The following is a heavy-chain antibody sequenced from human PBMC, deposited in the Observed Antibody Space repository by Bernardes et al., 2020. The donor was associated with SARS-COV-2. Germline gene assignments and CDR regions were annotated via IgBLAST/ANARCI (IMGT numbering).Heavy chain of an antibody. CDR3: ARRRTGSIALGFYDMDV. J-gene: IGHJ6*02. Sequence: GESLKISCRGSEYNFANYWIGWVRQTPGKGLEWMGIIYPDDSASRYSPSFQGQVTFSSDKSINTAYLHLNSVKTSDTAIYYCARRRTGSIALGFYDMDVWGQGTTVTVS. D-gene: IGHD2-15*01. V-gene: IGHV5-51*01. CDR1: EYNFANYW. CDR2: IYPDDSAS.